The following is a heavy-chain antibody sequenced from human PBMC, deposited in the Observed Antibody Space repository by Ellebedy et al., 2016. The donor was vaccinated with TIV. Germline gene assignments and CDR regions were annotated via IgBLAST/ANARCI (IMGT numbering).Heavy chain of an antibody. CDR3: ARDQWLGRAYYFDY. CDR1: GFTFSNYW. CDR2: VKQDGSEE. J-gene: IGHJ4*02. V-gene: IGHV3-7*01. Sequence: GGSLRLSCAASGFTFSNYWMNWVRQAPGKGLEWVANVKQDGSEENYVDSVKGRFSISRDNTRNSLYVQMNSLRPEDTAVYYCARDQWLGRAYYFDYWGQGTLVTVSS. D-gene: IGHD6-19*01.